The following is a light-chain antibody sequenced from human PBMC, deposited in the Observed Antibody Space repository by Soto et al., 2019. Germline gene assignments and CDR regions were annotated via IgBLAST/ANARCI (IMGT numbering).Light chain of an antibody. CDR1: QRVSSY. CDR3: RHRVKNHRT. CDR2: GAS. J-gene: IGKJ2*01. V-gene: IGKV3-11*01. Sequence: EIVLTQSPANLSLSPGERATLSCRASQRVSSYLAWYQQKPGQATRLLIYGASNRATGIPARFSGSGSVKDFNLTISSRETEDFPNYYYRHRVKNHRTFDQGTELEIK.